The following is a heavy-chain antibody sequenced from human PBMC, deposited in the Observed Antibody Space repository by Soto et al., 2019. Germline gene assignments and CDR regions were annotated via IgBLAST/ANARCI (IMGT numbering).Heavy chain of an antibody. Sequence: SETLSLTCAVYGGSFSGYYWSWIRQPPGKGLEWIGEINHSGSTNYNPSLKSRVTISVDTSKNQFSLKLSSVTAADTAVYYCARGLKVGEGGYFDYWGQGTLVTVSS. V-gene: IGHV4-34*01. CDR3: ARGLKVGEGGYFDY. D-gene: IGHD2-2*01. CDR1: GGSFSGYY. CDR2: INHSGST. J-gene: IGHJ4*02.